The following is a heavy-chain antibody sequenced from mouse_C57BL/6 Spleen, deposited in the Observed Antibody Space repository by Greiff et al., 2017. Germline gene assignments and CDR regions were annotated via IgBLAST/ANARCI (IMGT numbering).Heavy chain of an antibody. V-gene: IGHV1-39*01. J-gene: IGHJ3*01. Sequence: EVKLQESGPELVKPGASVKISCKASGYSFTDYNMNWVKQSNGKSLEWIGVINPNYGTTSYNQKFKGKATLTVDQSSSTAYMQRNSLTSEDSAVYYCARGDSSFAWFAYWGQGTLVTVSA. D-gene: IGHD1-1*01. CDR2: INPNYGTT. CDR3: ARGDSSFAWFAY. CDR1: GYSFTDYN.